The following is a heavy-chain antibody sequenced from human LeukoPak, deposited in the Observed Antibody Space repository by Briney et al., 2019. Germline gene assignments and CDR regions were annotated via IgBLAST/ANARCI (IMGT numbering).Heavy chain of an antibody. D-gene: IGHD3-9*01. CDR3: ARDLRSEHYVILTGPAY. Sequence: ASVKVSCKASGYTFTSYGISWVRQAPGQGLEWMGWISAYNGNTNYAQKLQGRVTMTTDTSTSTAYMELRSLRSDDTAVYYCARDLRSEHYVILTGPAYWGQGTLVTVSS. J-gene: IGHJ4*02. CDR1: GYTFTSYG. CDR2: ISAYNGNT. V-gene: IGHV1-18*01.